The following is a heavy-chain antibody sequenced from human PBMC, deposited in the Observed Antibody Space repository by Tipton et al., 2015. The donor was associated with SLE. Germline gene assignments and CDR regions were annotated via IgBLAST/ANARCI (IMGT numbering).Heavy chain of an antibody. D-gene: IGHD3-10*01. Sequence: TLSLTCIVSGGSIRGFYWSWIRQPPGKGLEWIGYPHYSGSTDYSPSLKSRVTISGDTSKNHFSLRLTSVTAADTAVYYCARFYMVQGVRPSDGMDVWGQGTTVTVAS. J-gene: IGHJ6*02. V-gene: IGHV4-59*01. CDR1: GGSIRGFY. CDR2: PHYSGST. CDR3: ARFYMVQGVRPSDGMDV.